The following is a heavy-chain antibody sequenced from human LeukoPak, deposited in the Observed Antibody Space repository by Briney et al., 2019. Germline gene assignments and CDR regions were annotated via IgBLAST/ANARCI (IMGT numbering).Heavy chain of an antibody. D-gene: IGHD2-2*01. J-gene: IGHJ3*02. V-gene: IGHV3-7*01. CDR1: GFTFSSYA. CDR3: ATESTYRRYCPSTSCPFDAFEI. CDR2: IKQDGTEK. Sequence: PGGSLRLSCAASGFTFSSYAMSWVRQAPGKGLEWVANIKQDGTEKYYVDSVKGRFTISRDNAKNSLYLQMNSLRVEDTAVYYCATESTYRRYCPSTSCPFDAFEIWGQGTMVTVSS.